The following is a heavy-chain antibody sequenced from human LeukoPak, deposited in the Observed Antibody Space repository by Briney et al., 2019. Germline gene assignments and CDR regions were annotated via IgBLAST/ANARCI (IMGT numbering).Heavy chain of an antibody. CDR3: ARGDRKDWYFYY. V-gene: IGHV3-20*04. CDR1: GFRIDHHG. Sequence: GGSLRLSCAASGFRIDHHGMSWVRQVPGKGLEWVSGINWNGASTGYGDSVKGRFTISRDNAKNSLYLQMNSLRAEDTALYYCARGDRKDWYFYYWGQGILVTVSS. J-gene: IGHJ4*02. CDR2: INWNGAST. D-gene: IGHD3-9*01.